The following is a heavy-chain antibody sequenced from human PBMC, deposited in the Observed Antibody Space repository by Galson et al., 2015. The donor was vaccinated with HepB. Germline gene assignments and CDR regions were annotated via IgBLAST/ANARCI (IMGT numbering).Heavy chain of an antibody. Sequence: SLRLSCAASGFTFSSYAMHWVRQAPGKGLEWVAMISYGGDSKYYADSVKGRFTISRDNSDNTLYLQMDSLRAEDTAVYYSARLGLRYSSGWNDGFYWGQGTLVSVSS. CDR2: ISYGGDSK. D-gene: IGHD6-19*01. V-gene: IGHV3-30-3*01. CDR1: GFTFSSYA. J-gene: IGHJ4*02. CDR3: ARLGLRYSSGWNDGFY.